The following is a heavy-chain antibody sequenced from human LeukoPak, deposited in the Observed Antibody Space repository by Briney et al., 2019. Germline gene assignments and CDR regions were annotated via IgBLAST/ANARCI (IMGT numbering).Heavy chain of an antibody. Sequence: PSETLSLTCTVSGGSISSYYWSWIRQPPGKGLEWIGYIYYSGSTNYNPSLKSRVTISVDTSKNQFSLKLSSVTAADTAVYYCARVDDKTYYYDSSGYHVTQVFDPWGQGTLVTVSS. V-gene: IGHV4-59*01. CDR1: GGSISSYY. CDR2: IYYSGST. D-gene: IGHD3-22*01. CDR3: ARVDDKTYYYDSSGYHVTQVFDP. J-gene: IGHJ5*02.